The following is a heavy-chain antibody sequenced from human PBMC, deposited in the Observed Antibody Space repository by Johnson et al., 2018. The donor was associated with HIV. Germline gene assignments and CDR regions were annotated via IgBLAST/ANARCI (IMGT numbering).Heavy chain of an antibody. Sequence: VQLVESGGCVVLPGGSLRLSCAASGLTFDDYGMSWVRQAPGKGLEWVSGISWNGGRTIYADSVKGRFTISRDNAKNTLYLQMNSLRAEDTAVYYCAKGERGYSNAFDIWGQGTMVTVSS. CDR3: AKGERGYSNAFDI. J-gene: IGHJ3*02. CDR2: ISWNGGRT. V-gene: IGHV3-20*04. CDR1: GLTFDDYG. D-gene: IGHD5-18*01.